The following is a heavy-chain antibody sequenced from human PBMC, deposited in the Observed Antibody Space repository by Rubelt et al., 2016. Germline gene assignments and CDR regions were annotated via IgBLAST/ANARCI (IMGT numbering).Heavy chain of an antibody. CDR1: GFTFSSYG. D-gene: IGHD5-18*01. V-gene: IGHV3-33*01. Sequence: QVQLVESGGGVVQPGRSLRLSCAASGFTFSSYGMHWVRQAPGKGLEWVAVIWYDGSNKYYADSVKGRFTISRGNSKNTLYLQRSSLRAEDTAVYYCARDQRRIQLWHGGDAFDIWGQGTMVTVS. J-gene: IGHJ3*02. CDR3: ARDQRRIQLWHGGDAFDI. CDR2: IWYDGSNK.